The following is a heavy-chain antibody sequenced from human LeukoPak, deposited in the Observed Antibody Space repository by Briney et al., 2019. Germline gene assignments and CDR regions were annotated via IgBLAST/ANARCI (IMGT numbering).Heavy chain of an antibody. Sequence: PGGSLRPSCAASGFTFSDYWIHWVRQAPGKGLVWVSRINTDGSITNYADSVKGRFSISRDNAKNTLYLQMSSLRAEDTAVYYCARDRGPRTGFMVREAYDHWGQGTLVTVSS. V-gene: IGHV3-74*01. CDR3: ARDRGPRTGFMVREAYDH. D-gene: IGHD3-10*01. CDR2: INTDGSIT. CDR1: GFTFSDYW. J-gene: IGHJ4*02.